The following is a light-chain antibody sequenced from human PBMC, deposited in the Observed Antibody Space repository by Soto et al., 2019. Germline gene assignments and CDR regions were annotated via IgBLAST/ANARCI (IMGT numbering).Light chain of an antibody. V-gene: IGKV1-5*03. J-gene: IGKJ1*01. CDR1: QSISSW. CDR2: KAS. Sequence: DIQMTQSPSTLSASVGDRVTITCRASQSISSWLAWYQQKPGKAPKLLIYKASSFEGGGPSRFSGSGSGTESTLTISSLQPDDLPTDYGQHYNSYPWTFGQGTKVEIK. CDR3: QHYNSYPWT.